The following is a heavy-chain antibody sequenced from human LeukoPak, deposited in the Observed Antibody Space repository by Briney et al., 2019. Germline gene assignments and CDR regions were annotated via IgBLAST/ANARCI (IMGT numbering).Heavy chain of an antibody. CDR1: GYTFTSYG. Sequence: ASVKVSCKAPGYTFTSYGITWLRQAPGQGLEWMGWVSSYNGNTNHAQKLQGRVTMTTDTSTSTAYMELRSLRSDDTAVYYCARDLPYSSSWESIDYWGQGTLVTVSS. J-gene: IGHJ4*02. CDR3: ARDLPYSSSWESIDY. D-gene: IGHD6-13*01. CDR2: VSSYNGNT. V-gene: IGHV1-18*01.